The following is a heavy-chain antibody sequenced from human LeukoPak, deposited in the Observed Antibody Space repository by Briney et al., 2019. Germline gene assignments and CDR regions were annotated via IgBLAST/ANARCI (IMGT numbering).Heavy chain of an antibody. CDR1: GFTFSTYW. CDR3: ARARSGSYLDY. D-gene: IGHD1-26*01. V-gene: IGHV3-74*01. CDR2: INSDGSST. Sequence: SGGSLRLPCAASGFTFSTYWMHWVRQAPGKGLVWVSRINSDGSSTNYADSVKGRFTISTDNAKNTLYLQMNSLRAEDTAVYYCARARSGSYLDYWGQGTLVTVSS. J-gene: IGHJ4*02.